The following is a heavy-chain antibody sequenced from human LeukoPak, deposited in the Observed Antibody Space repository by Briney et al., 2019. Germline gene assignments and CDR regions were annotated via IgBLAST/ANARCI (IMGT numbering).Heavy chain of an antibody. Sequence: GGSLRLSCAASGFTFSSYGMHWVRQAPGKGLEWVAFIRYDGSNKYYADSVKGRFTISRDNSKNTLYLQMNSLRAEDTAVYYCAKDPGVTRSYWYFDLWGRGTLVTVSS. CDR1: GFTFSSYG. D-gene: IGHD4-23*01. CDR2: IRYDGSNK. V-gene: IGHV3-30*02. CDR3: AKDPGVTRSYWYFDL. J-gene: IGHJ2*01.